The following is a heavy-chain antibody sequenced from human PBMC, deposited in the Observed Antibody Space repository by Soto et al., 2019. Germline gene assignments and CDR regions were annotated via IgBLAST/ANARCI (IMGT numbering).Heavy chain of an antibody. J-gene: IGHJ5*02. V-gene: IGHV4-34*01. D-gene: IGHD3-3*01. Sequence: TSGTLSLTLAFYGGAFRGFYWGWIRPPPGEGVEWVGEINHSGSTNYNPSLKSRVTISVDTSKNQFSLKLSSVTAADTAVYYCASRYYDFWSGYGNSRFPNWFDPWGQGTLVTVSS. CDR3: ASRYYDFWSGYGNSRFPNWFDP. CDR2: INHSGST. CDR1: GGAFRGFY.